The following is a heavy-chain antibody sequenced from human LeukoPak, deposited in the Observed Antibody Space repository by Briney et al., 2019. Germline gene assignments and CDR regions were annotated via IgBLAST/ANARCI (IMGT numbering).Heavy chain of an antibody. CDR3: ATDLKSYDYVWGSYRH. J-gene: IGHJ4*02. V-gene: IGHV1-24*01. Sequence: ASVKVSCKVSGYTLTELSMHWVRQAPGKGLEWMGGFDPEDGETIYAQKFQGRVTMTEDTSTDTAYMELSSLRSEDTAVYYCATDLKSYDYVWGSYRHWGQGTLVTVSS. CDR2: FDPEDGET. CDR1: GYTLTELS. D-gene: IGHD3-16*02.